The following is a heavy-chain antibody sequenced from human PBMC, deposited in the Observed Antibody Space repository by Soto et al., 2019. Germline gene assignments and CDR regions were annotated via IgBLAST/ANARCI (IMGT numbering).Heavy chain of an antibody. CDR3: AKLGYSSSWRVVLLDY. CDR1: GFTFSSYA. Sequence: EVQLLESGGGLVQPGGSLRLSCAASGFTFSSYAMSWVRQAPGKGLEWVSAISGSGGSTYYADSVKGRFTISRDNSKNTLYLQMNSVRAEDTAVYYCAKLGYSSSWRVVLLDYWGQGTLVTVSS. V-gene: IGHV3-23*01. CDR2: ISGSGGST. D-gene: IGHD6-13*01. J-gene: IGHJ4*02.